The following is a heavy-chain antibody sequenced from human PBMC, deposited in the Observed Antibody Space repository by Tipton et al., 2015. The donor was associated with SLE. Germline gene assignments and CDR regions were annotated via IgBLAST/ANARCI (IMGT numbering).Heavy chain of an antibody. D-gene: IGHD4-17*01. V-gene: IGHV4-34*01. Sequence: TLSLTCTVSGGSISGYYWSWIRQPPGKGLEWIGEINHSGGTNYNPSLKSRVTISVDTSKNQFSLKLSSVTAADTAVYYCVYGDWLGLDYWGQGTLVTVSS. CDR1: GGSISGYY. CDR2: INHSGGT. J-gene: IGHJ4*02. CDR3: VYGDWLGLDY.